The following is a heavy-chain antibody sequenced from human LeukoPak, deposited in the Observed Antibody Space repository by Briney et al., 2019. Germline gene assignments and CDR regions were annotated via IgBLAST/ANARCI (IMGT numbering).Heavy chain of an antibody. CDR1: GYSISSGYY. J-gene: IGHJ5*02. CDR3: AREGGSHPYETYNWFDP. CDR2: IYHSGST. V-gene: IGHV4-38-2*02. D-gene: IGHD1-26*01. Sequence: SETLSLTCTVSGYSISSGYYWGWIRQPPGKGLEWIGSIYHSGSTYYNPSLKSRVTISVDTSKNQFSLKLSSVTAADTAVYYCAREGGSHPYETYNWFDPWGQGTLVTVSS.